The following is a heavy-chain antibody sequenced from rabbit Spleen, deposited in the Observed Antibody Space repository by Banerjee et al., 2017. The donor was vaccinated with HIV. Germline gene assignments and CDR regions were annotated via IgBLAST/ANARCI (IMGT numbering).Heavy chain of an antibody. CDR1: GFSFSSDYY. CDR3: VRDQARMLDL. J-gene: IGHJ4*01. Sequence: QSLVESGGGLVQPEGSLTLTCTASGFSFSSDYYMCWVRQAPGKGLECIACIYAGSSGSTYYTSWAKGRFTVSKTSSTTVTLQMTSLTVADTATYFCVRDQARMLDLWGPGTLVTVS. CDR2: IYAGSSGST. V-gene: IGHV1S40*01.